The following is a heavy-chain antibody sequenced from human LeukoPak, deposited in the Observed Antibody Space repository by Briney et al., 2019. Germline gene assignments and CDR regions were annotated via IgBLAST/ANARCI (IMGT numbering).Heavy chain of an antibody. CDR2: IYYSGST. V-gene: IGHV4-39*01. CDR1: GGSISSSSYY. Sequence: SETLSLTCTVSGGSISSSSYYWGWIRQPPGKGLEWIGSIYYSGSTYYNPSLKSRVTISVDTSKNQFSLKLSSVTAADTAVYYRARLEVPGHFDYWGQGTLVTVSS. CDR3: ARLEVPGHFDY. J-gene: IGHJ4*02. D-gene: IGHD2-2*01.